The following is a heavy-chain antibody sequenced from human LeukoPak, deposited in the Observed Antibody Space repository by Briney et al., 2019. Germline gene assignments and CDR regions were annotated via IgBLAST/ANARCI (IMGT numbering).Heavy chain of an antibody. CDR2: INHSGST. J-gene: IGHJ3*01. CDR3: ARGGGYSYTTNWFDP. CDR1: GGSFSGYY. Sequence: SETLSVTCAVYGGSFSGYYWSWIRQPPGKGLEWIGEINHSGSTNYNPSLKSRVTISVDTSKNQFSLKLSSVTAADTAVYYCARGGGYSYTTNWFDPWGQGTMVTVSS. D-gene: IGHD5-18*01. V-gene: IGHV4-34*01.